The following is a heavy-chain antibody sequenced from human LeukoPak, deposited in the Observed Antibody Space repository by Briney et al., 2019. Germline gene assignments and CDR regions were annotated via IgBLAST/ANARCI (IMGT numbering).Heavy chain of an antibody. CDR2: ISGSGGRT. CDR3: AKLKVDIVVAPADY. Sequence: GGSLRLSCAASGFTFSSYAMSWVRQAPGKGLEWVSAISGSGGRTYYADSVKGRFTISRDNSKNTLYLQMNSLRAEDTAVYYCAKLKVDIVVAPADYWGQGTLVTVSS. D-gene: IGHD2-2*03. CDR1: GFTFSSYA. V-gene: IGHV3-23*01. J-gene: IGHJ4*02.